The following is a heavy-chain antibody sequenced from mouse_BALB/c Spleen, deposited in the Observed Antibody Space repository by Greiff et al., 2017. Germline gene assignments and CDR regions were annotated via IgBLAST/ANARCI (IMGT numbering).Heavy chain of an antibody. D-gene: IGHD2-1*01. Sequence: VQRVESGPGLVAPSQSLSITCTVSGFSLTGYGVNWVRQPPGKGLEWLGMIWGDGSTDYNSALKSRLSISKDNSKSQVFLKMNSLQTDDTARYYCARGGYGNYVRLWYFDVWGAGTTVTVSS. V-gene: IGHV2-6-7*01. J-gene: IGHJ1*01. CDR1: GFSLTGYG. CDR2: IWGDGST. CDR3: ARGGYGNYVRLWYFDV.